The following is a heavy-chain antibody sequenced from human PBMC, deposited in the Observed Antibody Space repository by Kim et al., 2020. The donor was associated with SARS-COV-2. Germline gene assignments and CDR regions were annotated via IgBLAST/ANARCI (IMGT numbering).Heavy chain of an antibody. CDR3: AKVRGSGMGGMDV. D-gene: IGHD3-10*01. CDR2: ISGDGGST. V-gene: IGHV3-43*02. J-gene: IGHJ6*02. Sequence: GGSLRLSCAASRFIFDDYLMHWVRQAPGKGLEWVSLISGDGGSTYYADSVKGRFTISRDNSENSLFLQMNSLRSEDTALYYCAKVRGSGMGGMDVWGQGTTVTVSS. CDR1: RFIFDDYL.